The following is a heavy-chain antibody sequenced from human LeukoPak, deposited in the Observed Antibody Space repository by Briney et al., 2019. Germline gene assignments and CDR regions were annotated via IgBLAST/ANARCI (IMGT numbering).Heavy chain of an antibody. J-gene: IGHJ5*02. Sequence: SETLSLTCTVSGGSISSHYWSWIRQPPGKGLEWIGYIYYSRSTNYNPSLKSRVTISVDTSKNQFSLKLSSVTAADTAVYYCARKWDYDSSGYYFDPWGQGTLVTVSS. CDR2: IYYSRST. CDR1: GGSISSHY. V-gene: IGHV4-59*11. CDR3: ARKWDYDSSGYYFDP. D-gene: IGHD3-22*01.